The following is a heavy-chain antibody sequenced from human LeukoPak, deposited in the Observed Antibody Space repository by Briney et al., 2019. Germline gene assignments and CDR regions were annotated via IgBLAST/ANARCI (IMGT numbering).Heavy chain of an antibody. CDR3: ARGLRITGTTTGMDV. V-gene: IGHV4-31*03. CDR1: GASISSGGYY. Sequence: MASETLSLTCTVSGASISSGGYYWSWIRQHPGKGLEWIGYIYYSGSTYYNPSLKSRVTISVDTSKNQFSLKLSSLTAADTAVYYCARGLRITGTTTGMDVWGQGTTVTVSS. D-gene: IGHD1-7*01. J-gene: IGHJ6*02. CDR2: IYYSGST.